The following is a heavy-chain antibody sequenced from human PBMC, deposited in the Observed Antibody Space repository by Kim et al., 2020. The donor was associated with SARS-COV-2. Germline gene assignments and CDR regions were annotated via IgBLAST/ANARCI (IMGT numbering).Heavy chain of an antibody. J-gene: IGHJ5*02. CDR2: IYYSGST. D-gene: IGHD3-3*01. Sequence: SETLSLTCTVSGGSISSSSYYWGWIRQPPGKGLEWIGSIYYSGSTYYNPSLKSRVTIAVDTSKNQFSLKLSSVTAADTAEYYCARHIKGITIFGVVTDWFDPWGQETLVTVSS. V-gene: IGHV4-39*01. CDR1: GGSISSSSYY. CDR3: ARHIKGITIFGVVTDWFDP.